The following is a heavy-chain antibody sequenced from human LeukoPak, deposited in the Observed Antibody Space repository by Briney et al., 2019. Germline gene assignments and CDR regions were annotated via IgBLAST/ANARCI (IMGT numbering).Heavy chain of an antibody. CDR1: GYTFTGYY. CDR3: ARGCSGTYYEWFDP. J-gene: IGHJ5*02. V-gene: IGHV1-2*02. Sequence: GASVKVSCKTSGYTFTGYYIHWVRQAPGQGLEWMGWINPNTGTTNYAQKFQGRVTMTRDTSINTGYMELSRLTSDDTAVYYCARGCSGTYYEWFDPWGQGTLVIVSS. CDR2: INPNTGTT. D-gene: IGHD1-26*01.